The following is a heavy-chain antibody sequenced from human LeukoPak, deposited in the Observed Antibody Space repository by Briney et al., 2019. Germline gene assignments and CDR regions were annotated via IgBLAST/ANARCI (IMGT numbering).Heavy chain of an antibody. Sequence: GGSLRLSCAASGFTFSNFGMHWVRQAPGKGLEWVAVIWFDGSNKYYADSVKGRFTISRDNSKNTLYLQMNSLRAEDTAVYYCAKAIAAAGLDYWGQGTLVTVSS. CDR2: IWFDGSNK. CDR3: AKAIAAAGLDY. V-gene: IGHV3-30*02. J-gene: IGHJ4*02. D-gene: IGHD6-13*01. CDR1: GFTFSNFG.